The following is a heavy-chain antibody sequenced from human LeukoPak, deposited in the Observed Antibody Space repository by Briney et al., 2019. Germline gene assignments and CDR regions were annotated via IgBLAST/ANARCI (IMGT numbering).Heavy chain of an antibody. CDR1: GGSISSTNYY. CDR3: ARAWDY. J-gene: IGHJ4*02. V-gene: IGHV4-61*05. Sequence: PSETLSLTCTVSGGSISSTNYYWGWIRQPPGKGLEWIGYIYYSGSTNYNPSLKSRVTISVDTSKNQFSLKLSSVTAADTAVYYCARAWDYWGQGTLVTVSS. CDR2: IYYSGST.